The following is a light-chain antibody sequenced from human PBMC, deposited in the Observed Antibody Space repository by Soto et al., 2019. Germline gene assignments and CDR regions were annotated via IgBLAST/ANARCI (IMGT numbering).Light chain of an antibody. V-gene: IGKV2-28*01. CDR2: LAS. Sequence: DIVLTQSPLSLPVTPGEPASISCRSSQSLLQSNGNNHVDWYLQRPGQSPQLLLYLASSRASGVPDRFSGSGSGTEFSLEIRRVEAEDVGVYYCLQAAQSPRTFGQGTRLEIK. CDR3: LQAAQSPRT. CDR1: QSLLQSNGNNH. J-gene: IGKJ5*01.